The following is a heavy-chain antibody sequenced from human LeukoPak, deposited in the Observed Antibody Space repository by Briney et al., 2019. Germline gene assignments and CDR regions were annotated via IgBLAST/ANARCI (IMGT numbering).Heavy chain of an antibody. V-gene: IGHV1-69*05. D-gene: IGHD2-21*02. J-gene: IGHJ4*02. CDR2: IIPIFGTA. CDR1: GGTFSSYA. CDR3: ARGLYCGGDCYLY. Sequence: SVKVPCKSSGGTFSSYAISWVRQAPGQGLEWMGGIIPIFGTANYAQKFQGRVTITTDESTSTAYMELSSLRSEDTAVYYCARGLYCGGDCYLYWGQGTLVTVSS.